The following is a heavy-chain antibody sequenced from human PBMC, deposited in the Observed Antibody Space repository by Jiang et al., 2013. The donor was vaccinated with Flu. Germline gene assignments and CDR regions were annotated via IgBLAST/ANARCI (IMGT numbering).Heavy chain of an antibody. V-gene: IGHV4-59*01. D-gene: IGHD4-11*01. J-gene: IGHJ4*02. CDR3: ARDFGNYYHDY. Sequence: LKSRVTISVDTSKNQFSLKLTSVTAADTALYYCARDFGNYYHDYWGQGTLVTVSS.